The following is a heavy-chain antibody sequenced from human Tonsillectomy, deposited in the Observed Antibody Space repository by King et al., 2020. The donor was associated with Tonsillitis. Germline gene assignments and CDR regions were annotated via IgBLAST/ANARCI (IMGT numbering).Heavy chain of an antibody. V-gene: IGHV4-59*01. CDR2: IYYNGGT. CDR3: ARVTYDRSGYPDP. D-gene: IGHD3-22*01. J-gene: IGHJ5*02. CDR1: GGSISSYY. Sequence: QLQESGPGLVKPSETLSLTCTVSGGSISSYYWSWIRQTPGKGLEWIGYIYYNGGTNYNPSLKSRVTISVDTSKNQFSLKLSSVTAADTAIYYCARVTYDRSGYPDPWDQGTLVTVSS.